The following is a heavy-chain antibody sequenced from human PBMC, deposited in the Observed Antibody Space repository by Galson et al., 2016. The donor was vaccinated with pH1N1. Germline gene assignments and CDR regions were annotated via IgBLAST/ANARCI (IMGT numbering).Heavy chain of an antibody. D-gene: IGHD3-9*01. CDR3: ARETPSPSPTVLRYFDWSRGLSAFDM. J-gene: IGHJ3*02. CDR1: GFTFSNHG. V-gene: IGHV7-4-1*02. Sequence: SVKVSCKASGFTFSNHGINWVRQAPGQGLEWMGWINTKTGNPTYDQGFTGRFVFSLDTSVTTAYLQINSLKADDTAVYYRARETPSPSPTVLRYFDWSRGLSAFDMWGRGTLVTVSS. CDR2: INTKTGNP.